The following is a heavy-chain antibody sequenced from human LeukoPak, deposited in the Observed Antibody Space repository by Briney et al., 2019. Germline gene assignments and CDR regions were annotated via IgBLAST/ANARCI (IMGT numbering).Heavy chain of an antibody. J-gene: IGHJ6*02. D-gene: IGHD1-7*01. V-gene: IGHV3-7*01. CDR3: ARIIEGTTRVSNHFYYAIDV. CDR2: IKQDESEK. Sequence: PGGSLRLSCAASGFTFSSHWMSWVRQAPGKGLEWVANIKQDESEKYYVGSVGGRFTISRDNAKNSLYLQMNSLRVEDTAVYYCARIIEGTTRVSNHFYYAIDVWGQGTTVTVSS. CDR1: GFTFSSHW.